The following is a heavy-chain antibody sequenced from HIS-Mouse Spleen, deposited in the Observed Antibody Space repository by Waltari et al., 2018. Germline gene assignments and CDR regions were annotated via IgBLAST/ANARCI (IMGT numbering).Heavy chain of an antibody. CDR1: GGSFSGYY. CDR2: INHSGST. CDR3: ARGLDDRYDSSGYCLPRRPFDY. Sequence: QVQLQQWGAGLLKPSETLSLTCAVYGGSFSGYYWSWIRQPPGKGLEWIGEINHSGSTNYNPSLKSRVTISVDTSKNQFSLKLSSVTAADTAVYYCARGLDDRYDSSGYCLPRRPFDYWGQGTLVTVSS. J-gene: IGHJ4*02. V-gene: IGHV4-34*01. D-gene: IGHD3-22*01.